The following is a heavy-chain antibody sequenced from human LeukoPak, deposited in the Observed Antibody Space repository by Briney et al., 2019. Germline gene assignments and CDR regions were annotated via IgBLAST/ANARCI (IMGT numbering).Heavy chain of an antibody. Sequence: GASVTVSCKASGYTFTSNYIHWVRQAPGQGLEWMGTIYPRDGSTSYAQKFQGRVTVTRDTSTSTVHMELSGLRSEDTAVYYCARDQEGFDYWGQGTLVTVSS. J-gene: IGHJ4*02. CDR1: GYTFTSNY. V-gene: IGHV1-46*01. CDR3: ARDQEGFDY. CDR2: IYPRDGST.